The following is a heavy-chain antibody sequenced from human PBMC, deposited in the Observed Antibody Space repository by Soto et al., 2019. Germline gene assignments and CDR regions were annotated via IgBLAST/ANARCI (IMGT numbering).Heavy chain of an antibody. CDR3: ARDPRPYYDFWSGYCTGDYYYYGMDV. CDR1: GGTFSSYA. CDR2: IIPIFGTA. D-gene: IGHD3-3*01. Sequence: QVQLVQSGAEVKKPGSSVKVSCKASGGTFSSYAISWVRQAPGQGLEWMGGIIPIFGTANYAQKFQGRVTITADESTSTAYMELSSLRSEDTAVYYCARDPRPYYDFWSGYCTGDYYYYGMDVWGQGTTVTVSS. V-gene: IGHV1-69*01. J-gene: IGHJ6*02.